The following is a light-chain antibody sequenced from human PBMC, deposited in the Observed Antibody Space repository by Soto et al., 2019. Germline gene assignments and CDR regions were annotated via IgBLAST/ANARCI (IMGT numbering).Light chain of an antibody. CDR2: DNG. J-gene: IGLJ3*02. V-gene: IGLV3-21*02. CDR1: NIEAKG. CDR3: QVWDSSSDHWV. Sequence: SYELTQSPSMSVAPGQTARIPCGGDNIEAKGVHWYQQQPGQAPVLVVFDNGDRPSGIPERFSGSNSGNTATLTINRVEAGDESDYFCQVWDSSSDHWVFGGGTKLTVL.